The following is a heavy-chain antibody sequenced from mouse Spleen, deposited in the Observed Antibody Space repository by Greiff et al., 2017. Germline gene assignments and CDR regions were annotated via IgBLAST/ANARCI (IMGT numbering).Heavy chain of an antibody. D-gene: IGHD2-3*01. CDR2: FYPGTDSI. V-gene: IGHV1-62-2*01. J-gene: IGHJ2*01. Sequence: QVQLKESGAELVKPGASVKLSCKASGYTFTDYTIHWVKQRSGQGLEWIGWFYPGTDSIKYNEKFKDKATLTADKSSSTVYMDFSRLTSEDSAVYFCARHEMRMGTFDYWGQGTTLTVSS. CDR3: ARHEMRMGTFDY. CDR1: GYTFTDYT.